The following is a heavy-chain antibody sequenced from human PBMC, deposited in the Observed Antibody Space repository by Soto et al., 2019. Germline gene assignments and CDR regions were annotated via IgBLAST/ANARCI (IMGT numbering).Heavy chain of an antibody. CDR3: ARGPYDFRGYYFDY. V-gene: IGHV3-74*01. Sequence: GESLKISCAASGFTFSSYWMHWVRQAPGKGLVWVSRINSDGSSTSYADSVKGRFTISRDNAKNTLYLQMNSLRAEDTAVYYCARGPYDFRGYYFDYWGQGTLVTVSS. CDR2: INSDGSST. CDR1: GFTFSSYW. D-gene: IGHD3-3*01. J-gene: IGHJ4*02.